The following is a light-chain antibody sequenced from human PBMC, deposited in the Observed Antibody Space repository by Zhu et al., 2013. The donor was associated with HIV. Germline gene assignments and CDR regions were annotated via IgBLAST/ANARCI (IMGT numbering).Light chain of an antibody. J-gene: IGKJ4*01. Sequence: DIVLTQSPGTLSLSPGERATLSCRASQSVSSSFLAWYQQKPGQAPRLLMYGASTRGTGIPDRFSGSGSGTDFSLSISRLEPEDFAVYYCQQYGSSPLTFGGGTTLELK. CDR1: QSVSSSF. V-gene: IGKV3-20*01. CDR3: QQYGSSPLT. CDR2: GAS.